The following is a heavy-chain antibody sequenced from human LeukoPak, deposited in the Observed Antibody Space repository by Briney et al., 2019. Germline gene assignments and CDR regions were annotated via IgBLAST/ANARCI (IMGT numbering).Heavy chain of an antibody. CDR1: GYTFTSYG. J-gene: IGHJ6*02. Sequence: ASVKVSCKASGYTFTSYGISWVRQAPGQGLEWMGWISAYNGNTNYAQKLQGRVTITADESTSTAYMELRSLRSEDTAVYYCARAVLVVAAKRGSDYYYGMDVWGQGTTVTVSS. D-gene: IGHD2-15*01. V-gene: IGHV1-18*01. CDR2: ISAYNGNT. CDR3: ARAVLVVAAKRGSDYYYGMDV.